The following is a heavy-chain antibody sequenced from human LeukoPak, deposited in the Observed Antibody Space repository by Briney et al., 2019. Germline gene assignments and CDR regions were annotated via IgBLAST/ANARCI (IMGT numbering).Heavy chain of an antibody. CDR3: AKYWAGGWSGLGFDY. CDR2: ISYDGSNK. J-gene: IGHJ4*02. CDR1: GFTFSSYA. D-gene: IGHD6-19*01. Sequence: GGSLRLSCAASGFTFSSYAMHWVRQAPGKGLEWVAVISYDGSNKYYADSVKGRFTISRDNSKNTLYLQMNSLRAEDTAVYYCAKYWAGGWSGLGFDYWGQGTLVTVSS. V-gene: IGHV3-30-3*02.